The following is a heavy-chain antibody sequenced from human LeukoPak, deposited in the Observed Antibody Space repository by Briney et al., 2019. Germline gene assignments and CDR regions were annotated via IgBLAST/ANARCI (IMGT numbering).Heavy chain of an antibody. Sequence: SETLSLTCTVSGGSISSSSYYWGWIRQPPGKGLEWIGSIYYSGSTYYNPSLKSRVTISVDTSKNQFSLKLSSVTAADTAVYYCARCYDSSGYSFDYWGQGTLVTVSS. J-gene: IGHJ4*02. V-gene: IGHV4-39*01. CDR3: ARCYDSSGYSFDY. CDR2: IYYSGST. D-gene: IGHD3-22*01. CDR1: GGSISSSSYY.